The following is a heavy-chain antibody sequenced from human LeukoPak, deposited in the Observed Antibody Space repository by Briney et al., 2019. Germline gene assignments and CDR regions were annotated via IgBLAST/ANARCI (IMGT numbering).Heavy chain of an antibody. J-gene: IGHJ5*02. Sequence: GSLTLSCAVSGYTISSGWFRWVSRAPGKEGEGGANIKQDGRGKYYVDSVKGRFTISRDNAKNSLYLQMNSLRAEDTAVYYCARSPWFDPWRQGTLVTVSS. CDR3: ARSPWFDP. CDR1: GYTISSGW. CDR2: IKQDGRGK. V-gene: IGHV3-7*01.